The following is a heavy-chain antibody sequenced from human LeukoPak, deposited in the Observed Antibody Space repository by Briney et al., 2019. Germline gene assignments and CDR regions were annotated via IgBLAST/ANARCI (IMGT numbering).Heavy chain of an antibody. D-gene: IGHD3-9*01. V-gene: IGHV1-8*01. CDR3: ASRPTYYDILTGYHGLDP. J-gene: IGHJ5*02. CDR1: GYTFSNYD. Sequence: GASVKVSCKASGYTFSNYDINWVRQATGQGLEWMGWMNSKSGNTGYAQKFQGRVTMTSNTSISTAYMELSSLRSEDTAVYYCASRPTYYDILTGYHGLDPWGQGTLVTVSS. CDR2: MNSKSGNT.